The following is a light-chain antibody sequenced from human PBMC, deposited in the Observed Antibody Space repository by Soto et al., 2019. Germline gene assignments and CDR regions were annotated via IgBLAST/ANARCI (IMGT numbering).Light chain of an antibody. CDR1: QTISNM. CDR3: QQYNDYPLT. CDR2: KAS. J-gene: IGKJ4*01. V-gene: IGKV1-5*03. Sequence: IQMPQSPSTLSASVGDRVTITWPASQTISNMLAWYQQKPGKAPKFLIYKASSLESGVPSRFSGSRSGTEFTLTISGLQPDDFAVYYCQQYNDYPLTFGGGTKVDI.